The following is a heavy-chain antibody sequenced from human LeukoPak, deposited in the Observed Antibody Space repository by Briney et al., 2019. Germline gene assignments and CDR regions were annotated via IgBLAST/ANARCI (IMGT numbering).Heavy chain of an antibody. CDR2: IYSGGST. Sequence: GGSLRLSCAASGFTVSSNSMSWVRQAPGKGLEWVSVIYSGGSTYYADSVKGRFTISRDNSKNTLYLQMNSLRAEDMAVYYCASNPAGTRVLDLWGRGTLVTVSS. D-gene: IGHD6-19*01. CDR1: GFTVSSNS. CDR3: ASNPAGTRVLDL. J-gene: IGHJ2*01. V-gene: IGHV3-53*01.